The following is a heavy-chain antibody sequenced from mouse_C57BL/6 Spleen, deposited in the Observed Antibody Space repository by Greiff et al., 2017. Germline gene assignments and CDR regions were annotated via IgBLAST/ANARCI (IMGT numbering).Heavy chain of an antibody. CDR2: INPGSGGT. CDR1: GYAFTNYL. CDR3: ASHYYGTRDYFDY. J-gene: IGHJ2*01. D-gene: IGHD1-1*01. V-gene: IGHV1-54*01. Sequence: VKLMESGAELVRPGTSVKVSCKASGYAFTNYLIEWVKQRPGQGLEWIGVINPGSGGTNYNEKFKGKATLTADKSSSTAYMQLSSLTSEDSAVYFCASHYYGTRDYFDYWGQGTTLTVSS.